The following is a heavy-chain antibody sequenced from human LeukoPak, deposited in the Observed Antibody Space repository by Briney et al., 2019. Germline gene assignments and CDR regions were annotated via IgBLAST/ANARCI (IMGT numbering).Heavy chain of an antibody. CDR3: ARGHWWVDP. J-gene: IGHJ5*02. V-gene: IGHV3-7*01. Sequence: GGSLRLSYAASGFTFSNSWMSWFRQAPGKGLEWVAFIKEDGSEKNYVESVKGRFTISRDNAKNSLYLQMNSLRVEDTAVYYCARGHWWVDPWGQGTLVTVSS. CDR1: GFTFSNSW. CDR2: IKEDGSEK.